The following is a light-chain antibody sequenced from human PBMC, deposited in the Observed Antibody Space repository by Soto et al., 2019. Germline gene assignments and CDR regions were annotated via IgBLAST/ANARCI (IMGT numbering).Light chain of an antibody. CDR2: AAS. J-gene: IGKJ1*01. Sequence: EVVLTQSPGTVSFSPGDRATLSCRASQSVTSNYLAWHQQKPGQAPRLLIYAASSRATCRPDRFSGSGCGTDFTLSISRLEPEDFSVYYCQQYGSSVTLTFGHGTKVEIK. CDR1: QSVTSNY. V-gene: IGKV3-20*01. CDR3: QQYGSSVTLT.